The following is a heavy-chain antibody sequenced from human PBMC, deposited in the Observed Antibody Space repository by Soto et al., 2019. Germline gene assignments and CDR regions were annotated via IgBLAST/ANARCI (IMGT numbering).Heavy chain of an antibody. CDR1: GFTFSTYA. CDR2: ISASGGST. J-gene: IGHJ6*02. Sequence: EVQLLESGGGLVQPGGSLRLSCAASGFTFSTYAMSWVRQAPGKGLEWVSVISASGGSTFYADSVKGRFTVSRDNSRNTLHLQVISLRVEDTAVYYCAKDLRPSTNYNYGMDVWGQGTTVTVSS. V-gene: IGHV3-23*01. CDR3: AKDLRPSTNYNYGMDV.